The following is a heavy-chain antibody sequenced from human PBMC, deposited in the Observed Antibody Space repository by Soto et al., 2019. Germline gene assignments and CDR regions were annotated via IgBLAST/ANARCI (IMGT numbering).Heavy chain of an antibody. J-gene: IGHJ3*02. CDR1: GYTFTSYG. V-gene: IGHV1-18*01. CDR2: ISAYNGNT. D-gene: IGHD6-6*01. CDR3: ARDHGTAARPHDAFDI. Sequence: ASVKVSCKASGYTFTSYGISWVRQAPGQGLEWMGWISAYNGNTNYAQKLQGRVTMTTDTSTSTAYMELRSLRSDDTAVYYCARDHGTAARPHDAFDIWGQGTMVTVSS.